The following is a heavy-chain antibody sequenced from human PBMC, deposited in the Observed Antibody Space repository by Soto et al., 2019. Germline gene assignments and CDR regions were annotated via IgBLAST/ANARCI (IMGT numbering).Heavy chain of an antibody. CDR3: ARVLSGSYGWFDP. Sequence: KPSKTLSLTCAVNGGSFTGYYGAWIRQSPGKGPEWIGEISHTGRTNYNPSLESRVTMSVDTSKNQFSLKLSSVTAADTAVYYCARVLSGSYGWFDPWGQGTLVTVSS. CDR2: ISHTGRT. V-gene: IGHV4-34*01. J-gene: IGHJ5*02. D-gene: IGHD1-26*01. CDR1: GGSFTGYY.